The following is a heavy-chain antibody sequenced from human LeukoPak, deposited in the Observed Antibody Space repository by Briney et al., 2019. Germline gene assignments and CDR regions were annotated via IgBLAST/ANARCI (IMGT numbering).Heavy chain of an antibody. CDR2: INHSGST. J-gene: IGHJ5*02. CDR3: ARGLLSSARLSWFDP. V-gene: IGHV4-34*01. CDR1: GGSFSGYY. Sequence: SETLSLTCAVYGGSFSGYYWSWIRQPPGKGLEWIGEINHSGSTNYNPSLKSRVTISVDRSKNQFSLKLSSVTAADTAVYYCARGLLSSARLSWFDPWGQGTLVTVSS. D-gene: IGHD2-15*01.